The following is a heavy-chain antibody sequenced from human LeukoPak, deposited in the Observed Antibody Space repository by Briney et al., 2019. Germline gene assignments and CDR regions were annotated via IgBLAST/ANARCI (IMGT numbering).Heavy chain of an antibody. CDR3: ARCSTSCYL. D-gene: IGHD2-2*01. CDR2: INHSGST. Sequence: SETLSLTCAVYGGSFSGYYWSWIRQPPGKGLEWIGEINHSGSTNYDPSLKSRVTISVDTSKNQFSLKLSSVTAADTAVYYCARCSTSCYLWGQGTLVTVSS. CDR1: GGSFSGYY. J-gene: IGHJ4*02. V-gene: IGHV4-34*01.